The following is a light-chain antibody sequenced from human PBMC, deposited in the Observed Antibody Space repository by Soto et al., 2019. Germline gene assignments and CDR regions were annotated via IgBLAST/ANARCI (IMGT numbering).Light chain of an antibody. CDR3: CSYAGSSLSKV. V-gene: IGLV2-23*02. CDR1: SSDVGSYNL. CDR2: EVS. J-gene: IGLJ3*02. Sequence: QSALTQPASVSGSPGQSITSSCTGTSSDVGSYNLVSWYQQHPGKAPKLMIYEVSKRPSGVSNRFSGSKSGNTASLTISGLQAEDEADYYCCSYAGSSLSKVFGGGTKLTVL.